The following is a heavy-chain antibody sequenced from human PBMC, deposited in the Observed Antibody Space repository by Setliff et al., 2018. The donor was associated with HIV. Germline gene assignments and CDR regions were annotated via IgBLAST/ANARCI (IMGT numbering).Heavy chain of an antibody. CDR2: IDHRGST. CDR3: ATVRVDHNWFDP. J-gene: IGHJ5*02. Sequence: SETLSLTCAVYGDSLSGYQWTWIRQAPGKGLEWIGEIDHRGSTIYNPSLKSRVTILVDTSKNEFSLKLASVTAADTAVYYCATVRVDHNWFDPWGQGTLVTVSS. CDR1: GDSLSGYQ. V-gene: IGHV4-34*01.